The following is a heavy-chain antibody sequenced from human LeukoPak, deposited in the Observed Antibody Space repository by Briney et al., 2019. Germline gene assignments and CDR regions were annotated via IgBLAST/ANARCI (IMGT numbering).Heavy chain of an antibody. D-gene: IGHD6-6*01. CDR2: ISYDGGST. Sequence: RSLRLSCAASGFTFSTYAMHWVRQAPGKGLEWVAIISYDGGSTSYADSVKGRFTISRDNSKNTLYLQMSSLRTEDTAVYYCAKIEGSSSYYFDYWGQGTLVTVSS. CDR3: AKIEGSSSYYFDY. CDR1: GFTFSTYA. V-gene: IGHV3-30*18. J-gene: IGHJ4*02.